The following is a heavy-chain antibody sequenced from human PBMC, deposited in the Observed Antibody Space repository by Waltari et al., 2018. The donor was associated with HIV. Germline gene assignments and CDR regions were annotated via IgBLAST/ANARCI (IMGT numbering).Heavy chain of an antibody. D-gene: IGHD6-13*01. V-gene: IGHV1-8*01. CDR1: GYTFTHYD. J-gene: IGHJ6*02. Sequence: QVQLVQSGAELKRPGASVRISCATSGYTFTHYDIPWVRQAPGQGLEWMGWINPKTGDTGFLDGFQGRITMTRNISSGTAYMDLTRLTKEDTATYYCTRSLALRIAAPGADIWGQGTSLIVSS. CDR3: TRSLALRIAAPGADI. CDR2: INPKTGDT.